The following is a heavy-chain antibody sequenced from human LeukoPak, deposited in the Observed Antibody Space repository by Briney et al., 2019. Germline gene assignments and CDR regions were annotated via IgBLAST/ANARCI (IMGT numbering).Heavy chain of an antibody. Sequence: PGGSLRLSCVASGFTFSRFEMNWVRQAPGKGLEWVSYISGSGSSIYYADSVKGRFTISRDNAKNSLYLQMNSLRGEDTAVYYCARDRGVSYFDYWGQGTQVTVSS. CDR3: ARDRGVSYFDY. D-gene: IGHD3-10*01. CDR1: GFTFSRFE. J-gene: IGHJ4*02. CDR2: ISGSGSSI. V-gene: IGHV3-48*03.